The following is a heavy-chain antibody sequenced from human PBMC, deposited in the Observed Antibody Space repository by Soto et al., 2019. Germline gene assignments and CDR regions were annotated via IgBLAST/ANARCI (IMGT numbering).Heavy chain of an antibody. CDR1: GGTFSSYA. J-gene: IGHJ4*02. CDR2: IIPIFGTA. CDR3: ARGKVAAAYLDY. Sequence: QVQLVQSGAEVTKPGSSVKVSCKASGGTFSSYAISWVRQSPVQGLEWMGGIIPIFGTANYAQKFQCRVTITADKSPSTVYVALSSLRSEDTTVYHWARGKVAAAYLDYWGQGTIVTVYS. V-gene: IGHV1-69*06. D-gene: IGHD6-19*01.